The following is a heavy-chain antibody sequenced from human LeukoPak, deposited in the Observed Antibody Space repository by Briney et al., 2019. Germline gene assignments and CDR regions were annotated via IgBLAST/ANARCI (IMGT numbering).Heavy chain of an antibody. Sequence: NPGGSLRLSCAASGFTFSSYSMNWVRQAPGKGLEWVSSTSSSSSYIYYADSVKGRFTISRDNAKNSLYLQMNSLRAEDTAVYYCARRGGYYDSSGPLVGAFDIWGQGTMVTVSS. D-gene: IGHD3-22*01. CDR1: GFTFSSYS. CDR2: TSSSSSYI. V-gene: IGHV3-21*01. J-gene: IGHJ3*02. CDR3: ARRGGYYDSSGPLVGAFDI.